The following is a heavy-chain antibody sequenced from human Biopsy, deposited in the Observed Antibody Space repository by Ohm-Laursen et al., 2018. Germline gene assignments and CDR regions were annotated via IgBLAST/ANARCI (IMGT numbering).Heavy chain of an antibody. J-gene: IGHJ4*02. D-gene: IGHD3-10*01. CDR1: GFTFSDYY. V-gene: IGHV3-11*04. Sequence: SLRLSCTGTGFTFSDYYMSWIRQAPGKGLERLSYISGSGTTIFYADSVKGRLTVSKDNAKNSLYLQMNSLTAEETAVYYCARDGAGSYHDYWGQGTLVTVSS. CDR2: ISGSGTTI. CDR3: ARDGAGSYHDY.